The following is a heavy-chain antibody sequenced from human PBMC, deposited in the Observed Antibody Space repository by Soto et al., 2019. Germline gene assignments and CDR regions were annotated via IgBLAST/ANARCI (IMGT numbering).Heavy chain of an antibody. CDR2: IIPIFGTA. Sequence: SVKVSCKASGGTFSSYAISWVRQAPGQGLEWMGGIIPIFGTANYAQKSQGRVTITADESTSTAYMELSSLRSEDTAVYYCASEGSYGPGYYYGMDVWGQGTTVTVSS. D-gene: IGHD1-26*01. CDR3: ASEGSYGPGYYYGMDV. V-gene: IGHV1-69*13. J-gene: IGHJ6*02. CDR1: GGTFSSYA.